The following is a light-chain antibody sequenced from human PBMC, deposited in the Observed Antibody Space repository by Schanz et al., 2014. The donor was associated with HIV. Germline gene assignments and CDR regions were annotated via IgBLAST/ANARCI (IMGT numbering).Light chain of an antibody. CDR2: KAS. V-gene: IGKV1-5*03. CDR3: QQYDRSSWT. CDR1: QTIFNY. J-gene: IGKJ1*01. Sequence: DIQMTQSPSTLSASLRDRVTITCRASQTIFNYLAWYQQKPGEAPKLLIYKASKLDTGVPARFSGSGSGTEFTLTISSLQSDDFATYYCQQYDRSSWTFGLGTKVETK.